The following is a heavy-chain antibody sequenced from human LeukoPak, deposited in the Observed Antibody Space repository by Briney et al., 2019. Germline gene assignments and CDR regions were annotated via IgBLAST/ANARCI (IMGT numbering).Heavy chain of an antibody. CDR2: INHSGST. V-gene: IGHV4-34*01. Sequence: PSETLSLTCAVYGGSFSGYYWSWIRQPPGKGLEWIGEINHSGSTNYNPSLKSRVTISVDTSKNQFSLKLSSVTAADTAVYYCARNGRRYYDSSGYSTLYYYYYYMDVWGKGTTVTVSS. J-gene: IGHJ6*03. CDR3: ARNGRRYYDSSGYSTLYYYYYYMDV. D-gene: IGHD3-22*01. CDR1: GGSFSGYY.